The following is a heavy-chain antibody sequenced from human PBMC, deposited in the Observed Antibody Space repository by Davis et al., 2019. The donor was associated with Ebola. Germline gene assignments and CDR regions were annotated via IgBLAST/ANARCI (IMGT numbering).Heavy chain of an antibody. CDR3: ARDDRNPRRDNWFDP. V-gene: IGHV1-18*01. CDR1: GYTFTSYG. D-gene: IGHD1-14*01. J-gene: IGHJ5*02. CDR2: ISAYNGNT. Sequence: ASVKVSCKASGYTFTSYGISWVRQAPGQGLEWMGWISAYNGNTNYAQKLQGRVTMTTDTSTSTAYMELRSLRSDDTAVYYCARDDRNPRRDNWFDPWGQGTLVTVSS.